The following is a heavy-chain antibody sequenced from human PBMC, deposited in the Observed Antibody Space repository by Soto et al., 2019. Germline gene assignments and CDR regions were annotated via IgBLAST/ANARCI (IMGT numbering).Heavy chain of an antibody. CDR2: VYDSGST. V-gene: IGHV4-61*01. D-gene: IGHD6-19*01. Sequence: SETLSLTCTVSGGSVGSGSYYWSWIRQPPGQGLEFIGFVYDSGSTNYNPSLKSRVTISVDRSKNQFSLKLSSVTAADTAVYYCARNYRGAVAGLFDNWGQGTLVTVSS. CDR1: GGSVGSGSYY. CDR3: ARNYRGAVAGLFDN. J-gene: IGHJ4*02.